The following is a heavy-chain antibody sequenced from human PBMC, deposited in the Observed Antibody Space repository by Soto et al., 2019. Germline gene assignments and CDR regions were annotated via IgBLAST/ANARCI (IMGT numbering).Heavy chain of an antibody. J-gene: IGHJ4*02. CDR3: ARDVAVAGTDFDY. Sequence: GSLRLSCAASGFTFSSYSMTWVRQAPGKGLEWVSSISSSSSYIYYADSVKGRFTISRDNAKNSLYLQMNSLRAADTAVYYCARDVAVAGTDFDYWGQGALVTVSS. V-gene: IGHV3-21*01. CDR1: GFTFSSYS. D-gene: IGHD6-19*01. CDR2: ISSSSSYI.